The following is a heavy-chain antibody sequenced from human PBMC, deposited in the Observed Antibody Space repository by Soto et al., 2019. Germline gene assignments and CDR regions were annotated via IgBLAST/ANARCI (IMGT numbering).Heavy chain of an antibody. CDR2: IRSKAYGETT. D-gene: IGHD4-17*01. Sequence: PGGSLRLSCTASGFTFCDYAMSWFRQAPGKGLEWVGVIRSKAYGETTEYAASVRGRFSISRDDSKSTAYLQLNSLNTEDTAVYYCAKNSYGDSWNFGLDVWGQGTTVTVSS. J-gene: IGHJ6*02. V-gene: IGHV3-49*03. CDR1: GFTFCDYA. CDR3: AKNSYGDSWNFGLDV.